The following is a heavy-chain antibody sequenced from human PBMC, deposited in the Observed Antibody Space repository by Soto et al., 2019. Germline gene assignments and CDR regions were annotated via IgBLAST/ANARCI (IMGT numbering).Heavy chain of an antibody. V-gene: IGHV1-8*01. J-gene: IGHJ6*02. CDR2: MNPNSGNT. D-gene: IGHD5-12*01. Sequence: GASVKVSWKASGYTFTSYDINWVRQATGQGLEWMGWMNPNSGNTEYSQKFQGRVTITRNTSTSTAYMELSSLRSEDTAVYYCARERSGYDSNYHYGMDVWGQGTTVTVSS. CDR3: ARERSGYDSNYHYGMDV. CDR1: GYTFTSYD.